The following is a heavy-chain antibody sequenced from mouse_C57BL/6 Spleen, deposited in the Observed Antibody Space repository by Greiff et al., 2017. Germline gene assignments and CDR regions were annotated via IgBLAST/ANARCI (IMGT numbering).Heavy chain of an antibody. D-gene: IGHD2-3*01. CDR2: IYPSDSET. CDR3: AREDGYYRYFDV. CDR1: GYTFTSYW. J-gene: IGHJ1*03. V-gene: IGHV1-52*01. Sequence: QVQLQQPGAELVRPGSSVKLSCKASGYTFTSYWMHWVKQRPIQGLEWIGNIYPSDSETHYTQKFKDKDTLTVDKSSSTAYMQLSSLTSEYSAVYYCAREDGYYRYFDVWGTGTTVTVSS.